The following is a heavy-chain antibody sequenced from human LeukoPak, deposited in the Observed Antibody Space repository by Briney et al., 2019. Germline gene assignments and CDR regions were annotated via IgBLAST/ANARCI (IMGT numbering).Heavy chain of an antibody. Sequence: GGSLRLSCAPSAFTFSRDAMSWVRQAPGEGLEWVCAISGSGGSTYYAGSVKGRCTIARDNSKDTLYLQMNSLRAEDTAVYYCAKNLDSSGYYLLDYWGQGTLVTVSS. CDR2: ISGSGGST. J-gene: IGHJ4*02. CDR1: AFTFSRDA. CDR3: AKNLDSSGYYLLDY. D-gene: IGHD3-22*01. V-gene: IGHV3-23*01.